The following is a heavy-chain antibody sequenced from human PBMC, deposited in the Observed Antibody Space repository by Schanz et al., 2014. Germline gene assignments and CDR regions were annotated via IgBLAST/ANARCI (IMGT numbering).Heavy chain of an antibody. CDR3: AKLSSSGRLAGYFDY. V-gene: IGHV3-23*04. J-gene: IGHJ4*02. CDR2: ISASGGNT. D-gene: IGHD6-19*01. Sequence: DLEESGGGLIQRGESLRLSCAASGFTFSDHYMDWVRQAPGKGLEWVSTISASGGNTYYAGSVKGRFSISRDYSKNTLYLQMSSLRAEDTAIYYCAKLSSSGRLAGYFDYWGQGALVTVSS. CDR1: GFTFSDHY.